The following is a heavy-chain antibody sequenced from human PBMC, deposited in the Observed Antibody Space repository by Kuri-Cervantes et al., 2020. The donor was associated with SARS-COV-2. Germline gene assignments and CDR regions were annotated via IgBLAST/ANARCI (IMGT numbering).Heavy chain of an antibody. CDR2: IYPGDSDT. V-gene: IGHV5-51*01. CDR3: ARLPCGTIFGSGGSCYSSTNYYYYGMDV. Sequence: KVSCKAFGYSFSTYWIGWVRQMPGKGLEWMGIIYPGDSDTRYSPSFQGQVTISADKSISTAYLQWSSLKASDTAMYYCARLPCGTIFGSGGSCYSSTNYYYYGMDVWGQGTTVTVSS. D-gene: IGHD2-15*01. CDR1: GYSFSTYW. J-gene: IGHJ6*02.